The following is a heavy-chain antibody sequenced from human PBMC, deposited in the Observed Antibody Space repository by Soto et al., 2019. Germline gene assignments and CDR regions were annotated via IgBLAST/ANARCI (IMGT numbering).Heavy chain of an antibody. J-gene: IGHJ3*02. D-gene: IGHD2-15*01. Sequence: SETLSLTCAVCGGSFSGYYWSWIRQPPGKGLEWIGEINHSGSTNYNPSLKSRVTISVDTSKNQFSLKLSSVTAADTAVYYCARGNSDCSGGSCYLYAFDIWAKGTMVTVSS. CDR2: INHSGST. V-gene: IGHV4-34*01. CDR3: ARGNSDCSGGSCYLYAFDI. CDR1: GGSFSGYY.